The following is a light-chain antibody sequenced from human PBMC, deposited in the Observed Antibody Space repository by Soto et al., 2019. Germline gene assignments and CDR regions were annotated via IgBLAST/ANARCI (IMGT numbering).Light chain of an antibody. CDR1: QSVSSSSY. CDR3: RQYGSSPSYT. CDR2: GAS. V-gene: IGKV3-20*01. Sequence: EIVLTQSPDTLSLSPGERATLSCRASQSVSSSSYLAWYQQKPGQAPRLLIYGASSRATGIPDRFSGSGSATDFALTISRLEPEEFAVYYCRQYGSSPSYTFGQGTKLEIK. J-gene: IGKJ2*01.